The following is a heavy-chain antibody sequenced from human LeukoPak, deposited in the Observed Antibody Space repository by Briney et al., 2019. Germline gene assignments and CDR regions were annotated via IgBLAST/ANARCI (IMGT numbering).Heavy chain of an antibody. CDR1: GYTFTGYY. J-gene: IGHJ4*02. D-gene: IGHD3-22*01. Sequence: ASVKVSCKASGYTFTGYYMHWVRQAPRQGLEWMGWINPNSGGTNYAQKFQGRVTMTRDTSISTAYMELSRLKSDDTAVYYCARVHFYDSSGYSLINPWGQGTLVTVSS. V-gene: IGHV1-2*02. CDR2: INPNSGGT. CDR3: ARVHFYDSSGYSLINP.